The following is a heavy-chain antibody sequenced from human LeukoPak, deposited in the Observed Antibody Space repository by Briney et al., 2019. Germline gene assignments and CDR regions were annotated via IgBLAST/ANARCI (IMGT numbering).Heavy chain of an antibody. Sequence: GGSLRLSCAASGFTFSSFVMHWGRQAPGKGLEWVAAISSDESNKYYVDSVKGRFTISRDNSKNTLYLQMNSLRAEDTAIYYCARRSASEYYFDYWGQGALVTVSS. J-gene: IGHJ4*02. CDR1: GFTFSSFV. CDR3: ARRSASEYYFDY. D-gene: IGHD2-21*01. V-gene: IGHV3-30*03. CDR2: ISSDESNK.